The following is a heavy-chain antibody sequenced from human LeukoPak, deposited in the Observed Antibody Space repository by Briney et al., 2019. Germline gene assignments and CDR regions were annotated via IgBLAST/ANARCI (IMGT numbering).Heavy chain of an antibody. J-gene: IGHJ4*02. V-gene: IGHV1-2*02. CDR3: ARPVLRLSGAFEF. CDR1: GYTFTGYY. CDR2: ISPNTGGT. Sequence: EASVKVSCKASGYTFTGYYIHWVRQAPGQGLEWMGWISPNTGGTKYAQEFQGRVTVTRDTSISTAYMELSRLRSDDTAMYYCARPVLRLSGAFEFWGQGTPVIVSS. D-gene: IGHD3-16*01.